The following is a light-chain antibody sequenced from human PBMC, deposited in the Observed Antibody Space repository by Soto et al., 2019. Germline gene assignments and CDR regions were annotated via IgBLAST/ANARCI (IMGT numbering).Light chain of an antibody. J-gene: IGKJ4*01. CDR3: QQVKTYPLT. CDR1: QDISSH. V-gene: IGKV1-9*01. CDR2: AAS. Sequence: DIQLTQSPSFLSASVGDRVTITCRASQDISSHLAWYQQKPGKAPKLLIYAASTLQSGVPSGFGGSGSGTAFTLTITSLQPEDFATYYCQQVKTYPLTFGGGTKVEIK.